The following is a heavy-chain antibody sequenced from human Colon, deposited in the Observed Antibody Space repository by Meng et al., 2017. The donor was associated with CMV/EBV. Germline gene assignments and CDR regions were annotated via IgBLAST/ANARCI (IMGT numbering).Heavy chain of an antibody. D-gene: IGHD1-26*01. J-gene: IGHJ4*02. CDR3: AREGYCRDFGN. Sequence: GGSLRLSCAASGFPVSANYMAWFRQAPGRGLEWVSIIYSGATTTLYADSVKGRFSISTDSSNNTLYLQMSSLRDEDTAVYYCAREGYCRDFGNWGQGTLVTVSS. CDR1: GFPVSANY. V-gene: IGHV3-53*01. CDR2: IYSGATTT.